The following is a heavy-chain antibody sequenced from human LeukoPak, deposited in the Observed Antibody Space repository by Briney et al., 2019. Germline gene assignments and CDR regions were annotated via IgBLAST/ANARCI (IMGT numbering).Heavy chain of an antibody. CDR2: IYYSGST. Sequence: SETLCLTCTVSGGSISSYYRSWIRQPPGKGLEWIGYIYYSGSTNYNPSLKSRVTISVDTSKNQFSLKLSSVTAADTAVYYCARDLWFGELSYDENDYWGQGTLVTVSS. J-gene: IGHJ4*02. D-gene: IGHD3-10*01. CDR1: GGSISSYY. V-gene: IGHV4-59*01. CDR3: ARDLWFGELSYDENDY.